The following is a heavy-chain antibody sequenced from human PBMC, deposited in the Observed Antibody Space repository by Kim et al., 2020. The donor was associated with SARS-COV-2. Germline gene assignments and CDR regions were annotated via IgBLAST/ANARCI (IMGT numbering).Heavy chain of an antibody. Sequence: SQKFQGRDTITRDTSASTAYMELSSLRSEDTAVYYCARLGPYDSSGFFDYWGQGTLVTVSS. V-gene: IGHV1-3*01. CDR3: ARLGPYDSSGFFDY. D-gene: IGHD3-22*01. J-gene: IGHJ4*02.